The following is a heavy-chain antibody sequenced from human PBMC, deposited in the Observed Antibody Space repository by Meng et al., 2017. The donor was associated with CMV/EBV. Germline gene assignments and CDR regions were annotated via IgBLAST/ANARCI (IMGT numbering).Heavy chain of an antibody. CDR3: ARILYSSSSGYGMDV. CDR1: GGSFSSSSYY. CDR2: IYYSGST. D-gene: IGHD6-6*01. Sequence: SETLSLTCTVSGGSFSSSSYYWGWIRQPPGKGLEWIGRIYYSGSTYYNPSLNSRVTISVDTSKTQFSRKLSAVTAADTAVYYCARILYSSSSGYGMDVWGQGTTVTVSS. J-gene: IGHJ6*02. V-gene: IGHV4-39*07.